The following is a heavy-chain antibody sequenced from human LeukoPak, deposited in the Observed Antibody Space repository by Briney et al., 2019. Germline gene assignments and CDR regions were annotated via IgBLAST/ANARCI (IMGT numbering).Heavy chain of an antibody. CDR3: ARDLAYGDGRY. CDR1: GFTFSIHS. Sequence: PGGSLRLSCAASGFTFSIHSMSWVRQAPRKGLEWVSSITSSSSYIYYADSVKGRFTISRDDAKNSLCLQMDSLRAEDTAVYYCARDLAYGDGRYWGQGTLVTVSS. CDR2: ITSSSSYI. V-gene: IGHV3-21*01. J-gene: IGHJ4*02. D-gene: IGHD4-17*01.